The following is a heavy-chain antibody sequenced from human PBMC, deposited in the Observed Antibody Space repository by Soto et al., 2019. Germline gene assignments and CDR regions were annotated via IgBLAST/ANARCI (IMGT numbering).Heavy chain of an antibody. V-gene: IGHV4-59*08. D-gene: IGHD5-12*01. CDR2: IYYSGST. CDR1: GGSISSYY. Sequence: QVQLQESGPGLVKPSETLSLTCTVSGGSISSYYWSWIRQPPGKGLEWIGYIYYSGSTNYNPSLKSRVTISVDTSKNQFSLKLSSVTAADTAVYSCARHVLVATGAGSRPYWYFDLWGRGTLVTVSS. J-gene: IGHJ2*01. CDR3: ARHVLVATGAGSRPYWYFDL.